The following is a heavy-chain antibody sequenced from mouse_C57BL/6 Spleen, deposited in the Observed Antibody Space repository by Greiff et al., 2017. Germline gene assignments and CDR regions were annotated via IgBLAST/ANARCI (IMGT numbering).Heavy chain of an antibody. Sequence: QVQLQQPGAELVKPGASVKLSCKASGYTFTSYWMHWVKQRPGRGLEWIGRIDPNSGGTKYNEKFKSKATLTVDKPSSTAYMQLSSLTSEESAVYYCARWLYYDYDETAWFAYWGQGTLVTVSA. J-gene: IGHJ3*01. CDR3: ARWLYYDYDETAWFAY. CDR2: IDPNSGGT. V-gene: IGHV1-72*01. D-gene: IGHD2-4*01. CDR1: GYTFTSYW.